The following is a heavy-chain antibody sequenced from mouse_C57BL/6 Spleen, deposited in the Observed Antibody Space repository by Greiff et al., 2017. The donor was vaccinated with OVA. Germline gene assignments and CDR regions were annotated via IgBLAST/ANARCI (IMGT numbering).Heavy chain of an antibody. Sequence: VQLKQSGPELVKPGASVKIPCKASGYTFTDYNMDWVKQSHGKSLEWIGDINPNNGGTIYNQKFKGKATLTVDKSSSTAYMELRSLTSEDTAVYYCARWTVVGYYYAMDYWGQGTSVTVSS. CDR3: ARWTVVGYYYAMDY. D-gene: IGHD1-1*01. V-gene: IGHV1-18*01. J-gene: IGHJ4*01. CDR2: INPNNGGT. CDR1: GYTFTDYN.